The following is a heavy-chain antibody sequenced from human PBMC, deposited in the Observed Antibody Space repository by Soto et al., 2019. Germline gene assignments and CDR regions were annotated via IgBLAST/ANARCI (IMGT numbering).Heavy chain of an antibody. V-gene: IGHV3-23*01. CDR1: GFTFSSYA. J-gene: IGHJ4*02. D-gene: IGHD3-3*01. CDR2: ISGSGGST. Sequence: GGSLRLSCAASGFTFSSYAMSWVRQAPGKGLERVSAISGSGGSTYYADSVKGRFTISRDNSKNTLYLQMNSLRAEDTAVYFCSKDLCDFWSGYSVCYFDYWGQGTLVTVSS. CDR3: SKDLCDFWSGYSVCYFDY.